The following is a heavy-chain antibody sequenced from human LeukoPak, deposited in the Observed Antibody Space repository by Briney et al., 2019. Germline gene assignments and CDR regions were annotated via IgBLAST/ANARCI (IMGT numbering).Heavy chain of an antibody. Sequence: ASVKVSCKASGYTFTSYDINWVRQAPGQGLEWMGWMNPNSGNTGYAQKFQGRVTMTRNTSISTAYMELSSLRAEDTAVYYCARGGDIVITGTTAHDYGGQGTLVTVSS. V-gene: IGHV1-8*01. CDR3: ARGGDIVITGTTAHDY. CDR2: MNPNSGNT. CDR1: GYTFTSYD. D-gene: IGHD1-20*01. J-gene: IGHJ4*02.